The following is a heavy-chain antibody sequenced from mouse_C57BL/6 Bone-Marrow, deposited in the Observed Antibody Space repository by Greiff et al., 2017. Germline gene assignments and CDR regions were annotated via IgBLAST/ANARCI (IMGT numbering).Heavy chain of an antibody. J-gene: IGHJ2*01. CDR3: ARHYGSSSARFDY. CDR2: IDPSDSYT. CDR1: GYTFTSYW. D-gene: IGHD1-1*01. V-gene: IGHV1-69*01. Sequence: QVQLQQPGAELVMPGASVKLSCKASGYTFTSYWMHWVKQRPGQGLEWIGEIDPSDSYTNYNQKFKGKSTLTVDKSSSTSYMQLSSLTSEDSAVYYCARHYGSSSARFDYWGQGTTLTVSS.